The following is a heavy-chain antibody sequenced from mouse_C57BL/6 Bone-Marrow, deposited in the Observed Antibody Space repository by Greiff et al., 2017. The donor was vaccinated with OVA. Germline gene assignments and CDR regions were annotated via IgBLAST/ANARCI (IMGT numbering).Heavy chain of an antibody. CDR1: GYTFTDYY. CDR3: SSRDYYGNYWYFDV. V-gene: IGHV1-26*01. J-gene: IGHJ1*03. CDR2: INTKNGGT. Sequence: VQLQQSGPELVKPGASVKISCKASGYTFTDYYMNWVKQSHGKSLEWIGDINTKNGGTSYNQKFKGKTTLTVDKSSNTSYIEHRNLTSEDSAVYYFSSRDYYGNYWYFDVWGTGTTVTVSS. D-gene: IGHD1-1*01.